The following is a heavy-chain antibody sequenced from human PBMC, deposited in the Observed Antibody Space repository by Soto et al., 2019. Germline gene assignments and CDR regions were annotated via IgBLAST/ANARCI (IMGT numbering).Heavy chain of an antibody. V-gene: IGHV4-34*01. CDR1: GGSFSGHS. J-gene: IGHJ5*01. D-gene: IGHD3-22*01. CDR2: INHSGRV. CDR3: STRAYDTNGYYRFDP. Sequence: QVQLQQWGAGLLKPSETLSLTFAVYGGSFSGHSWTWIRQSPGKGLEWLGDINHSGRVNDSPSLKSRVNISLDTSKNQFSLTLRAVTAADTAMYYCSTRAYDTNGYYRFDPWGQGTLVTVSS.